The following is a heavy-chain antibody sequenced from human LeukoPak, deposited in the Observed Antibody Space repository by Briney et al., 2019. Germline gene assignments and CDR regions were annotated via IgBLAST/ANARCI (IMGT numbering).Heavy chain of an antibody. CDR1: GGSISSGDYY. CDR2: IYYSGST. D-gene: IGHD6-13*01. CDR3: AREPSSSWYYYYYYMDV. Sequence: SETLSLTCTVSGGSISSGDYYWSWIRQPPGKGLEWIGYIYYSGSTYYNPSLKSRVTISVDTSKNQFSLKLSSVTAADTAVYYCAREPSSSWYYYYYYMDVWGKGTTVTVSS. V-gene: IGHV4-30-4*08. J-gene: IGHJ6*03.